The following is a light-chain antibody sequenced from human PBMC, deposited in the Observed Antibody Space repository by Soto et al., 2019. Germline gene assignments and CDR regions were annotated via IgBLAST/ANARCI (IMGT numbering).Light chain of an antibody. Sequence: DIQMTQSPSTLPASVGDRGTLTCRANQSISTWLAWYQQKPGKAPNILIYKASRLETGVPSRFSGSGSGTECTLIISNLQPDDFATDYCQQFKDYVWTFGQGTKVDI. CDR1: QSISTW. V-gene: IGKV1-5*03. CDR2: KAS. J-gene: IGKJ1*01. CDR3: QQFKDYVWT.